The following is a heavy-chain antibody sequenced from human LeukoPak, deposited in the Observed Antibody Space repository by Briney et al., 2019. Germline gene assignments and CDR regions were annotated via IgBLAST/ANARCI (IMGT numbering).Heavy chain of an antibody. J-gene: IGHJ3*02. V-gene: IGHV4-39*07. CDR3: ASTSGYGGTWAAFDI. D-gene: IGHD4-23*01. Sequence: SETLSLTCTFSGDSIISSSYYWGWIRQPPGKGLEWIGSIYYTGSTYYNPSLNSRVTISIDTSKNQFSLRLNSVTAADTAVYYCASTSGYGGTWAAFDIWGQGTMVTVSS. CDR2: IYYTGST. CDR1: GDSIISSSYY.